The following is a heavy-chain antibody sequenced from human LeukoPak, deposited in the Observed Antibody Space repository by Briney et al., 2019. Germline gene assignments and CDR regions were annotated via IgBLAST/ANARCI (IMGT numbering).Heavy chain of an antibody. J-gene: IGHJ6*02. V-gene: IGHV4-30-2*01. Sequence: SETLSLTCAVSGGSISSGGYSWSWIRQPPGKGREWIGDIYHSGSTYYNPSLKSRVTISVDRSKNQFSLKLSSVTAADTAVYYCARQPYVVVTATHYGMDVWGQGTTVTVSS. D-gene: IGHD2-21*02. CDR2: IYHSGST. CDR3: ARQPYVVVTATHYGMDV. CDR1: GGSISSGGYS.